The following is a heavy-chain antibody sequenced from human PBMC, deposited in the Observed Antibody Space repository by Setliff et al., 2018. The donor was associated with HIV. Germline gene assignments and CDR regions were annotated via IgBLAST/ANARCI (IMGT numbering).Heavy chain of an antibody. CDR1: GVSLSDYY. CDR2: IDHGRGS. Sequence: PSETLSLTCAAYGVSLSDYYWTWIRQPPGKGLEWIAEIDHGRGSNNNPSLKSRVTMSVDTSKNQFSLIPTSVTAADTAVYYCARDPSIAVAGAAVWGQGTTVTVSS. D-gene: IGHD6-19*01. J-gene: IGHJ6*02. V-gene: IGHV4-34*01. CDR3: ARDPSIAVAGAAV.